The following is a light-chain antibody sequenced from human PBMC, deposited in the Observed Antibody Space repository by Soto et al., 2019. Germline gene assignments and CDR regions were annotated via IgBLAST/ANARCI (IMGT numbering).Light chain of an antibody. V-gene: IGLV2-14*01. J-gene: IGLJ1*01. CDR1: SSDVGDYND. CDR3: SSYTTSSTLV. CDR2: EVS. Sequence: QSALTQPASVSGSPGQSITISCTGTSSDVGDYNDVSWYQQHPGKAPQLMIYEVSDRPSGVSSRFSGSKSGKTASLTISGLQAEGEADYYCSSYTTSSTLVFGTGTKLTVL.